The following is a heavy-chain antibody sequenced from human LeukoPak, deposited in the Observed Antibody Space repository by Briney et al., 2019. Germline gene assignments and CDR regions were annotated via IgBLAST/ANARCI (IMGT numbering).Heavy chain of an antibody. CDR2: INTNTGNP. CDR1: GYTFSTYA. D-gene: IGHD3-22*01. Sequence: ASVKVSCKASGYTFSTYAINWVRQAPGQGLEWMGWINTNTGNPTYAQGFTGRFVFSLDTSVSTAYLQISSLKAEDTAVYYCARENFDSSGYHYYFDSWGQGTLVTVSS. CDR3: ARENFDSSGYHYYFDS. J-gene: IGHJ4*02. V-gene: IGHV7-4-1*02.